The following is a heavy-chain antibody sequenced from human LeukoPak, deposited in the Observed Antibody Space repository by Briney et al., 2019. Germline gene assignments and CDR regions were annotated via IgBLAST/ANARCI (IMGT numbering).Heavy chain of an antibody. D-gene: IGHD2-15*01. CDR1: GFTFTDYF. CDR3: AKDLSGLRSCPIRRCYYAMDV. J-gene: IGHJ6*02. Sequence: GGSLRLSCVASGFTFTDYFMSWVRQAPGKGLEWVASIKHNGGEKYYVDSVKGRFTISRDNSKNTLYLQMDSLRAEDTAVYYCAKDLSGLRSCPIRRCYYAMDVWGQGTTVTVSS. CDR2: IKHNGGEK. V-gene: IGHV3-7*01.